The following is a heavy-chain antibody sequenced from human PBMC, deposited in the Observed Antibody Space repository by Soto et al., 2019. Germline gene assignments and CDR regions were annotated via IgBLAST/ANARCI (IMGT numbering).Heavy chain of an antibody. CDR1: GFTFSSYA. Sequence: GGSLRLSCGASGFTFSSYAMSWVRQAPGKGLEWVSSISGSGGRTYYADSVKGRFTISRDNSKNTLFLQMNSLRAEDTAIYYCAKASYDILTGYSPDDWGQGTLVTVSS. J-gene: IGHJ4*02. CDR3: AKASYDILTGYSPDD. CDR2: ISGSGGRT. D-gene: IGHD3-9*01. V-gene: IGHV3-23*01.